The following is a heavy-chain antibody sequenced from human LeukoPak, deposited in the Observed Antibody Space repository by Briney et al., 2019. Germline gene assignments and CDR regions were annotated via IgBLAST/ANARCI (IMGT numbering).Heavy chain of an antibody. CDR3: ASPTYYDDTSGHPSAFDI. CDR1: GFTFSTYS. D-gene: IGHD3-22*01. J-gene: IGHJ3*02. Sequence: GGSLRLSCAASGFTFSTYSMNWVRQAPGKGLEWVSSISSSSSYIYYADSVKGRFTISRDNAKNSLYLQMNRLSAEDTAVYYWASPTYYDDTSGHPSAFDIWGQGTMVTVSS. CDR2: ISSSSSYI. V-gene: IGHV3-21*04.